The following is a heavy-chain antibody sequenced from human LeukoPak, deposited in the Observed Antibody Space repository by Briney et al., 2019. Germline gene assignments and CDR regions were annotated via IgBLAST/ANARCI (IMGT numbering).Heavy chain of an antibody. Sequence: PSETLSLTCAVYGGSFSGYYWSWIRQPPGKGLEWIGEINHSGSTNYNPSLKSRVTISVDTSKNQFSLNLNSVTAADTAVYYCARGGMSTYYDSGGYYSYWGQGSLVTVSS. CDR3: ARGGMSTYYDSGGYYSY. CDR1: GGSFSGYY. V-gene: IGHV4-34*01. J-gene: IGHJ4*02. D-gene: IGHD3-22*01. CDR2: INHSGST.